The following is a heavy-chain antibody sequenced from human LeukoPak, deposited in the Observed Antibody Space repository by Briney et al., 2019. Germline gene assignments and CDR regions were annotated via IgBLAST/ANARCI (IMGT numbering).Heavy chain of an antibody. CDR2: ISNGGSI. CDR1: AFSISSYA. CDR3: ARAFSYGSGFDY. Sequence: PRGCLRLSCAAPAFSISSYALHSVRQDPGKGLQYVSGISNGGSIDYANSVKGRFTISRDNSKNTLYLQMGSLRPQDMAVYYCARAFSYGSGFDYWGQGILVTVSS. V-gene: IGHV3-64*01. J-gene: IGHJ4*02. D-gene: IGHD3-16*01.